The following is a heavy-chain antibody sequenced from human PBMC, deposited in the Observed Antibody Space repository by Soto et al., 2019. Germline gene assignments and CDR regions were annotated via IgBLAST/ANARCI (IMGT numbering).Heavy chain of an antibody. CDR1: GFTFSSYS. Sequence: QPGGSLRLSFAASGFTFSSYSMNWVRQAPGKGLEWVSYISSSSSTIYYADSVKGRFTISRDNAKNSLYLQMNSLRAEDTAVYYCARAGGVHRTYYYYYYMDVWGKGTTVTVSS. J-gene: IGHJ6*03. D-gene: IGHD1-26*01. CDR2: ISSSSSTI. CDR3: ARAGGVHRTYYYYYYMDV. V-gene: IGHV3-48*01.